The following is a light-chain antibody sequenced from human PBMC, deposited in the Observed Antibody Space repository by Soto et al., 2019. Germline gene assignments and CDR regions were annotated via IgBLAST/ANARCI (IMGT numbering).Light chain of an antibody. J-gene: IGKJ3*01. CDR2: SAS. CDR3: QQYNNWPGVT. Sequence: EIVMTQSPVTLSVSPGERATLSCRASQSVGSSLAWYQQKPGQAPRILIYSASTRATGIPARFSGSGSGTEFTLTISSLQSEDFAIYYCQQYNNWPGVTFGPGTKVDIK. CDR1: QSVGSS. V-gene: IGKV3-15*01.